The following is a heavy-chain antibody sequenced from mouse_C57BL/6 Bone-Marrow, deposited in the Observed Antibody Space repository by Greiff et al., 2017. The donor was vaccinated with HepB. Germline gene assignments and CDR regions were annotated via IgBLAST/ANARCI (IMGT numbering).Heavy chain of an antibody. CDR2: FYPGSGSI. Sequence: QVHVKQSGAELVKPGASVKLSCKASGYTFTEYTIHWVKQRSGQGLEWIGWFYPGSGSIKYNEKFKDKATLTADKSSSTVYMELSRLTSEDSAVYFCARHVHYYYGSSPHWYFDVWGTGTTVTVSS. D-gene: IGHD1-1*01. J-gene: IGHJ1*03. V-gene: IGHV1-62-2*01. CDR1: GYTFTEYT. CDR3: ARHVHYYYGSSPHWYFDV.